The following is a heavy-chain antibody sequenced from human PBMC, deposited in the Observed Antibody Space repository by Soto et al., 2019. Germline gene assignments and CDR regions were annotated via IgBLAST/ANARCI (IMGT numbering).Heavy chain of an antibody. V-gene: IGHV4-59*01. CDR1: GGSISSYY. CDR2: IYYSGST. Sequence: QVQLQGSGPGLVKPSETLSLTCTVSGGSISSYYWSWIRQPPGKGLEWIGYIYYSGSTNYNPSLKSRVTISVDTSKNQFSLKLSSVTAADTAVYYCASASGYCSGGSCDYYYGMDVWGQGTTVTVSS. D-gene: IGHD2-15*01. J-gene: IGHJ6*02. CDR3: ASASGYCSGGSCDYYYGMDV.